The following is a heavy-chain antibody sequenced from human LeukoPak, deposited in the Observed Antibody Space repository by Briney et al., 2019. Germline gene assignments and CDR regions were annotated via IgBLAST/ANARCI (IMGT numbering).Heavy chain of an antibody. J-gene: IGHJ4*02. V-gene: IGHV4-39*01. CDR1: SGSVSTYSYY. D-gene: IGHD3/OR15-3a*01. CDR2: IYYSGNT. Sequence: SETLSLTCSVSSGSVSTYSYYWGWVRQPPGKGLEWIGSIYYSGNTYYNSSLKSRVTMSVDTSKNQLSLKLSSVTAADTAVYYCVGRDFFYFDHWGQGTLVTVSS. CDR3: VGRDFFYFDH.